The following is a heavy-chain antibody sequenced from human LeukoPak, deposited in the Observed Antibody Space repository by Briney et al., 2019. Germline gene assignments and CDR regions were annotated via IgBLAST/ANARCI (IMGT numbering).Heavy chain of an antibody. D-gene: IGHD1-26*01. CDR3: ARRHSGSYVAY. Sequence: SETLSLTCAVYGGSFSGYYWSWIRQPPGKGLEWIGEINHSGSTNYNPSLKSRVTISVDTSKNQFSLKLSSVTAADTAVYYCARRHSGSYVAYGGQEPLVTVSS. CDR1: GGSFSGYY. CDR2: INHSGST. J-gene: IGHJ4*02. V-gene: IGHV4-34*01.